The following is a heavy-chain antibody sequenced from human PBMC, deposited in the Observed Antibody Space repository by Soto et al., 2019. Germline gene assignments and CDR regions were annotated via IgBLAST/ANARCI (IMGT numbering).Heavy chain of an antibody. CDR2: FNPENDET. D-gene: IGHD2-2*01. Sequence: AAVKVSCKVSGYTLSEVAIHWVRQPPGKGLEWMGGFNPENDETSYAQKFQGRLTLTEDTSTDTAYLELSSLRSEDTAIYYCTIAAYCSGATCYSGYNWFDPWGQGTLVTVSS. V-gene: IGHV1-24*01. CDR1: GYTLSEVA. J-gene: IGHJ5*02. CDR3: TIAAYCSGATCYSGYNWFDP.